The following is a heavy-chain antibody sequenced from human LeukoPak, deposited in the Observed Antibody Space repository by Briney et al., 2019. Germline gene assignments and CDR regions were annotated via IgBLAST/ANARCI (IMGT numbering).Heavy chain of an antibody. D-gene: IGHD1-1*01. CDR3: ATSDLERLMYFDS. V-gene: IGHV4-38-2*01. J-gene: IGHJ4*02. CDR1: GHSINSGYY. Sequence: SETLSLTCAVSGHSINSGYYWGWIRQSPGKGLEWIGSINCSGSAYYNPSLRSRVTISMNTSKNQFSLRLNSATATDTAVYYCATSDLERLMYFDSWGQGTLVTVSS. CDR2: INCSGSA.